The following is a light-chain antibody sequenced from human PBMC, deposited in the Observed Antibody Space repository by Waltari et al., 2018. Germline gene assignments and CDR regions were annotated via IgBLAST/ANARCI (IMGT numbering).Light chain of an antibody. CDR2: DAS. CDR1: QSVSSN. CDR3: QQRGNWPLT. V-gene: IGKV3-11*01. J-gene: IGKJ4*01. Sequence: EIVLTQSPATLSLSPGARATLSCRASQSVSSNLGWYQQKPDQAPRLLIYDASNRATGIPARFSGSGSGTDFTLTISSLESEDFAVYYCQQRGNWPLTFGGGTKVEIK.